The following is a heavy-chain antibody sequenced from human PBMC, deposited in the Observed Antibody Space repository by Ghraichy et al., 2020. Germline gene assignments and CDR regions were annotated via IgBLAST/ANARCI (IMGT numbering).Heavy chain of an antibody. D-gene: IGHD3-10*01. V-gene: IGHV3-15*01. CDR1: GFRFNTAW. J-gene: IGHJ4*02. Sequence: ETLSLTCAASGFRFNTAWMSWVRLAPGKGLEWVGRLKSNNDGGTADYAAAVKRRFTMSRDDSRDTLYLHLNSLKTEDTAVYYCNTVGDWHGSGYRGQGTPVTVSS. CDR2: LKSNNDGGTA. CDR3: NTVGDWHGSGY.